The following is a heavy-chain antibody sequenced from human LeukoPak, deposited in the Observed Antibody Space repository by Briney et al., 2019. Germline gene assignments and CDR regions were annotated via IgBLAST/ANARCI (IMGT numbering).Heavy chain of an antibody. CDR1: GFTLSNAW. J-gene: IGHJ4*02. CDR3: ARGIAMVRGVITDNC. Sequence: KPGGALRLSCADSGFTLSNAWMSWVRPAPGKGLEWGGRIKRKTDGRTTNYAAPVKGRFTISRDDSKNTLYLQMNSLRTEDTAVYYCARGIAMVRGVITDNCWGQGTLVTVSS. CDR2: IKRKTDGRTT. V-gene: IGHV3-15*01. D-gene: IGHD3-10*01.